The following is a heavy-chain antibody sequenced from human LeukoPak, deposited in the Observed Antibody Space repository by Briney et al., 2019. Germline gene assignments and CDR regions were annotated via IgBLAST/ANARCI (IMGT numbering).Heavy chain of an antibody. V-gene: IGHV4-38-2*02. D-gene: IGHD2-2*01. CDR3: ARGGYCIGTRCYGLDP. CDR2: IHHSGTT. J-gene: IGHJ5*02. Sequence: ASETLSLTCIVSDYSISSGYYWGWLRQPPGKGLEWIGSIHHSGTTYCNPSLKSRVTISVDTSKNQFSLRLSSVTAADTAVYYCARGGYCIGTRCYGLDPWGQGTLVTVSS. CDR1: DYSISSGYY.